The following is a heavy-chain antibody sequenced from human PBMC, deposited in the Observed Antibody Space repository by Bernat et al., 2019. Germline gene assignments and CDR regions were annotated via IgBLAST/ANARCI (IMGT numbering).Heavy chain of an antibody. Sequence: QVQLVESGGGVVQPGRSLRLSCAASGFTFSSNGMHWVRQAPGKGLEWVAVISFDGSNKYYADSVKGRFTISRDNSKNTLYLEMNSLRAEDTAVYYCARDSSVYDILTGYPYDAFDIWGQGTMVTVSS. V-gene: IGHV3-30*03. CDR3: ARDSSVYDILTGYPYDAFDI. D-gene: IGHD3-9*01. J-gene: IGHJ3*02. CDR1: GFTFSSNG. CDR2: ISFDGSNK.